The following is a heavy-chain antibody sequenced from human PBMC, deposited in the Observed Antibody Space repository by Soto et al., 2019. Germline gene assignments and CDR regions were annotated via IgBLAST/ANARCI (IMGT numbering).Heavy chain of an antibody. CDR2: INSSSSDS. Sequence: QAHLVQSGAEVKKPGASVKVSCKAPGYTFTGYTFPWVRQAPGQGLEWMAWINSSSSDSSYAPKIQGRVTVTMDAPSSTAYMELTRLRSDDTAVYYCATEMATIKGFFDKWGPGTRVAVSS. V-gene: IGHV1-2*02. CDR3: ATEMATIKGFFDK. J-gene: IGHJ4*02. CDR1: GYTFTGYT. D-gene: IGHD2-8*01.